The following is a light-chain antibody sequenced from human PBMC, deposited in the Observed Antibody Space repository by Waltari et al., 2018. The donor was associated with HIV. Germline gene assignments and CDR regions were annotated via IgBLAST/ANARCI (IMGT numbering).Light chain of an antibody. CDR1: SSDVGGYNY. V-gene: IGLV2-8*01. CDR3: SSYAGSNSYV. Sequence: QSALTQPPSASGSPGQSVTISCTGTSSDVGGYNYVSWYQQHPGKAPKLMIYEVTKLPSGVPDRFPGSKSGNTASLTVSGLQAEDEADYYCSSYAGSNSYVFGTGTKVTVL. CDR2: EVT. J-gene: IGLJ1*01.